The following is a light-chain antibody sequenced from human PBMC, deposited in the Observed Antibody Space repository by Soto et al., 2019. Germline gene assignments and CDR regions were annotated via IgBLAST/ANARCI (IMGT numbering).Light chain of an antibody. Sequence: DIQMTQSPSSLSASVGDRVTITCQASQDIRIYLNWYQQKPGKAPNLLIYDASNLETGVPPRFRGSGSGTDFTFTISSLQPEDVATYYCQQYDDLPRYTFGQGTKLEIK. CDR3: QQYDDLPRYT. CDR2: DAS. V-gene: IGKV1-33*01. CDR1: QDIRIY. J-gene: IGKJ2*01.